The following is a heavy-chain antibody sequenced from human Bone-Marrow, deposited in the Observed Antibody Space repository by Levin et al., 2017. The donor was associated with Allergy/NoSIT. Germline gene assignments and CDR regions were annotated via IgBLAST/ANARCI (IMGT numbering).Heavy chain of an antibody. CDR3: TRTGGDGYNQGFWSFDI. V-gene: IGHV3-73*01. CDR2: IRSKVNSYAT. J-gene: IGHJ3*02. CDR1: GFPFSGSA. D-gene: IGHD5-24*01. Sequence: RSGGSLRLSCGGSGFPFSGSAMHWVRQASGKGPEWVGHIRSKVNSYATAYAASVKGRFTISRDDSKNTAYLQMNSLKNEDTAIYYCTRTGGDGYNQGFWSFDIWGQGTIVTVSS.